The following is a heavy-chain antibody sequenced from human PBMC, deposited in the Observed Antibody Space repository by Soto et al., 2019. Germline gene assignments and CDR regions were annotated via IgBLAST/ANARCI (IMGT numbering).Heavy chain of an antibody. CDR2: INPNSGGT. CDR1: GYTFTGYY. D-gene: IGHD3-3*01. V-gene: IGHV1-2*02. CDR3: ATWGSNWSGYIYWFDP. J-gene: IGHJ5*02. Sequence: ASVKVSCKASGYTFTGYYMNWVRQAPGQGLEWMGWINPNSGGTNYAQIFQGRVTMTRDTSISTAYMELSRLRSDDTAVYYCATWGSNWSGYIYWFDPWGQGTLVTVSS.